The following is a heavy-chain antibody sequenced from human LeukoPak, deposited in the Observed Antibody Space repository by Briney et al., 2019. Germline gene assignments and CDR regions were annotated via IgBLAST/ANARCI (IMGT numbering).Heavy chain of an antibody. CDR3: ARDRALRFDWRHDAFDI. J-gene: IGHJ3*02. Sequence: ASVKVSCKASGYTFTSYYMHWVRQASGQGLEWMGIINPSGGSTSYAQKFQGRVTMTRDTSTSTVYMELSSLRSEDTAVYYWARDRALRFDWRHDAFDIWGQGTMVTVSS. V-gene: IGHV1-46*01. CDR1: GYTFTSYY. CDR2: INPSGGST. D-gene: IGHD3-9*01.